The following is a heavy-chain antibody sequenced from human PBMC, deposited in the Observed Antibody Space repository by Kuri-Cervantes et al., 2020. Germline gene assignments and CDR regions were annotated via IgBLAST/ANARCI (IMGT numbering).Heavy chain of an antibody. V-gene: IGHV4-59*01. CDR1: GGSISSYY. CDR3: ASLVGLGHYDFWSLRAYAFDI. D-gene: IGHD3-3*01. J-gene: IGHJ3*02. Sequence: SDTLSLTCTVSGGSISSYYWSWIRQPPGKGLEWIGYIYYSGSTNYNSSLKSRVTISVDTSKNKFSLKLSSVTAADTAVYYCASLVGLGHYDFWSLRAYAFDIWGQGTMVTVSS. CDR2: IYYSGST.